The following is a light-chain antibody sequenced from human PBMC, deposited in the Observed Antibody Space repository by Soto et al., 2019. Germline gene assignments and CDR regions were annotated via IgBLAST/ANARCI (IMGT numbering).Light chain of an antibody. Sequence: DIVMTQSPLSLPVTPGEPASISCRSSQSLLHSSGNNHLNWFLQKPGQSPQVLIYLGSNRASGVPNRFSGSGCGEDFTLKISRVETEDVGVYYCMQALQTPLTFGGGTKLEI. CDR3: MQALQTPLT. V-gene: IGKV2-28*01. CDR2: LGS. J-gene: IGKJ4*01. CDR1: QSLLHSSGNNH.